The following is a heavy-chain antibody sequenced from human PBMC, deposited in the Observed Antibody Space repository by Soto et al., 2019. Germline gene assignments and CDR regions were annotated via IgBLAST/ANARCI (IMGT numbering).Heavy chain of an antibody. CDR3: AREEGVYYYDSSGYYYFDY. J-gene: IGHJ4*02. CDR1: GFTLSGYW. V-gene: IGHV3-7*03. D-gene: IGHD3-22*01. CDR2: IKQDGSEK. Sequence: GGSLRLSCAASGFTLSGYWMSGVRQAPGKGLEWVANIKQDGSEKYYVDSVKGRFTISRDNAKNSLYLQMNSLRAEDTAVYYCAREEGVYYYDSSGYYYFDYWGQGTLVTVPS.